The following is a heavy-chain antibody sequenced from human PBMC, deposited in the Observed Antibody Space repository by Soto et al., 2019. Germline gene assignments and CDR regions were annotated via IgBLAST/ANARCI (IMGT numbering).Heavy chain of an antibody. D-gene: IGHD1-1*01. Sequence: GAAVKVSCKASGYTFTSYGISWVRQAPGQGLEWMGWISAYNGNTNYAQKLQGRVTMTTDTSTSTAYMELRSLRSDDTAVYYCARDHRLEYYYYYGMDVWGQGTTVTVSS. V-gene: IGHV1-18*04. CDR1: GYTFTSYG. CDR2: ISAYNGNT. CDR3: ARDHRLEYYYYYGMDV. J-gene: IGHJ6*02.